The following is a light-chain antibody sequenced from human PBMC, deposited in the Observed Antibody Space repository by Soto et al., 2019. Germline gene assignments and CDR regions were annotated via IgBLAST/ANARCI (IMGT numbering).Light chain of an antibody. J-gene: IGLJ1*01. CDR3: SSYTNRGTLDI. V-gene: IGLV2-14*01. CDR1: SSDVGGYNY. CDR2: DVS. Sequence: QSALTQPRSVSGSPGQSVTISCTGTSSDVGGYNYVSWYQQHPGKAPKLMIYDVSDRPSGVSNRFSGSKSGNTASLTISGLQAEDEADYYCSSYTNRGTLDIFGTGTKLTVL.